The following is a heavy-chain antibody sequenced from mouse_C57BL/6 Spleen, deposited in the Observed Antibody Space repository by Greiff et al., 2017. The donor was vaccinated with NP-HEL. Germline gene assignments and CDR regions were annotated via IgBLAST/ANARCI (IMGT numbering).Heavy chain of an antibody. CDR1: GFTFSSYA. CDR3: TRVHYGSSHFDY. Sequence: DVMLVESGEGLVKPGGSLKLSCAASGFTFSSYAMSWVRQTPEKRLEWVAYISSGGDYIYYADTVKGRFTISRDNARNTLYLQMSSLKSEDTAMYYCTRVHYGSSHFDYWGQDTTLTVSS. CDR2: ISSGGDYI. V-gene: IGHV5-9-1*02. J-gene: IGHJ2*01. D-gene: IGHD1-1*01.